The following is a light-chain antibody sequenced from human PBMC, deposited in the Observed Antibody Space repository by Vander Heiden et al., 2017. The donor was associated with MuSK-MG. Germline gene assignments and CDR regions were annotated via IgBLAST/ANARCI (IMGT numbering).Light chain of an antibody. J-gene: IGKJ1*01. Sequence: GMTQSSLSLPVTPGEPASISCRSSQSLLHSNGYNYLDWYLQKPGQSPQLLIYLGSNRASGVPDRFSGSGSGTDFTLKISRVEAEDVGVYYCMQALQTPPTFGQGTKVEIK. CDR3: MQALQTPPT. V-gene: IGKV2-28*01. CDR2: LGS. CDR1: QSLLHSNGYNY.